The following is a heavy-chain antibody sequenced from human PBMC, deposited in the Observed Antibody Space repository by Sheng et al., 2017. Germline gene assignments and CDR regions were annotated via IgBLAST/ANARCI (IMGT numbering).Heavy chain of an antibody. CDR1: GGSFSGYY. V-gene: IGHV4-34*01. J-gene: IGHJ6*02. CDR3: ARVNPYYYYYYGMDV. Sequence: QVQLQQWGAGLLKPSETLSLTCAVYGGSFSGYYWSWIRQPPGKGLEWIGEINHSGSTNYNPSLKSRVTISVDTSKNQFSLKLSSVTAADTAVYYCARVNPYYYYYYGMDVWGQGTTVTVSS. CDR2: INHSGST.